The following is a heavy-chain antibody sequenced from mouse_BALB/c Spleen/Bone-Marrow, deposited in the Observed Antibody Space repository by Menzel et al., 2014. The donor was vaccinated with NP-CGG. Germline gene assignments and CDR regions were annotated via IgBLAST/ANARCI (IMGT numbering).Heavy chain of an antibody. CDR3: TRSPITTVVAETMDC. CDR2: IYPFSGSS. J-gene: IGHJ4*01. CDR1: GYTFTSYW. D-gene: IGHD1-1*01. Sequence: LQQSGSELVRPGTSVKLSCKASGYTFTSYWMHWVKQRPGQGLEWIGNIYPFSGSSNYDEKFKSKATLTADTSSSTAYMQLSSLTSEDSAVYYCTRSPITTVVAETMDCWGQGTSVTVSS. V-gene: IGHV1S22*01.